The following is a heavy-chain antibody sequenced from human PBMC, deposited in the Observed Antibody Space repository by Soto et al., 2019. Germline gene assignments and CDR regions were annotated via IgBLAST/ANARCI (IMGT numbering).Heavy chain of an antibody. CDR2: IKQDGSEK. CDR1: GFTVSSYW. D-gene: IGHD2-15*01. Sequence: PGGSLRLSCAASGFTVSSYWMSWVRQAPGKGLEWVANIKQDGSEKYYVDSVKGRFTISRDNAKNSLYLQMNSLRAEDTAVYYCARVRQRILPRNEYEYFQHWGQGTLVTVSS. J-gene: IGHJ1*01. V-gene: IGHV3-7*05. CDR3: ARVRQRILPRNEYEYFQH.